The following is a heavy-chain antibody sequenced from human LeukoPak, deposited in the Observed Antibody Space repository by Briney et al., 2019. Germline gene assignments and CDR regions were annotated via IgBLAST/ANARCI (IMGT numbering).Heavy chain of an antibody. Sequence: GESLKISCKGSGYSFTSYWIGWVRQMPGKGLEWMGIIYPGDSDTRYSPSFQGQVTISADKSISTAYLQWSSPKASDTAMYYCARPSQPLRVHDAFDIWGQGTMVTVSS. V-gene: IGHV5-51*01. J-gene: IGHJ3*02. CDR1: GYSFTSYW. D-gene: IGHD4-17*01. CDR2: IYPGDSDT. CDR3: ARPSQPLRVHDAFDI.